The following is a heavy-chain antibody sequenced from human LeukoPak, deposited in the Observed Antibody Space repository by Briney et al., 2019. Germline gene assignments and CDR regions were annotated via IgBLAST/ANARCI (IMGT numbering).Heavy chain of an antibody. CDR2: INPNSGGT. D-gene: IGHD1-26*01. J-gene: IGHJ4*02. CDR1: GYTFTGYY. V-gene: IGHV1-2*02. CDR3: ARGNPPPSGSSDY. Sequence: ASVTVSCTASGYTFTGYYMHWVRQAPGQGLEWMGWINPNSGGTRYAQKFQSGVTMTRDTSISTAYMELSRLRSDDTAVYYCARGNPPPSGSSDYWGQGTLVTVSS.